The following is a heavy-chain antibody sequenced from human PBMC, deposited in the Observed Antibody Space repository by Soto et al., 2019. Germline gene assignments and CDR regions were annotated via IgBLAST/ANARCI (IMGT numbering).Heavy chain of an antibody. CDR2: IFSNDEK. D-gene: IGHD1-26*01. CDR3: ARIGRIVEAKSEAFDI. Sequence: QVTLKESGPVLVKPTETLTLTCTVSGFSLSNARMGVSWIRQPPGKALEWLAHIFSNDEKSYSTSLKSRLTISKDTSKSQVVLTMTNMDPGDTATFYCARIGRIVEAKSEAFDIWGQGTMVTVSS. J-gene: IGHJ3*02. V-gene: IGHV2-26*01. CDR1: GFSLSNARMG.